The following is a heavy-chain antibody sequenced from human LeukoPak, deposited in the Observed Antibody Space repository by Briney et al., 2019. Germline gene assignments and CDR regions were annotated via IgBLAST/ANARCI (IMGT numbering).Heavy chain of an antibody. J-gene: IGHJ4*02. D-gene: IGHD3/OR15-3a*01. V-gene: IGHV4-39*01. CDR2: SYYSGNT. CDR1: GVSISSSNSY. Sequence: SETLSLTCTVSGVSISSSNSYWGWIRQPPGKGLEWIGSSYYSGNTYYNASLKSQVSISIDTSKNQFSLRLTSVTAADTAVYYCARQTGSGLFILPGGQGTLVTVSS. CDR3: ARQTGSGLFILP.